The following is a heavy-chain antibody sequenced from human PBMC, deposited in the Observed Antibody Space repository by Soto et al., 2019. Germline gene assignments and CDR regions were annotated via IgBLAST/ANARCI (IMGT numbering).Heavy chain of an antibody. CDR3: ARWNTVTSYYGVDV. CDR1: GFTFSSYG. Sequence: QVQLVESGGGVVQPGRSLRLSCAASGFTFSSYGMHWVRQAPGKGLEWVAVIWYDGSNKYYADSVKGRFTISRDNSKNALYLQMNSQRAEDKAVYYFARWNTVTSYYGVDVWGQGTTVTVSS. D-gene: IGHD4-17*01. J-gene: IGHJ6*02. V-gene: IGHV3-33*01. CDR2: IWYDGSNK.